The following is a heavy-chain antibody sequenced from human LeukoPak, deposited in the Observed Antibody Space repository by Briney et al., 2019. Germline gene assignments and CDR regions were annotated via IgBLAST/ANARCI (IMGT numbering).Heavy chain of an antibody. V-gene: IGHV3-30-3*01. CDR2: ISYDGSNK. J-gene: IGHJ5*02. Sequence: GSLRLSCAASGFTFSSYAMHWVRQAPGKGLEWVAVISYDGSNKYYADSVKGRFTISRDNSKNTLYLQMNSLRAEDTAVYYCAGDGDCSGGSCGPWFDPWGQGTLVTVSS. CDR1: GFTFSSYA. CDR3: AGDGDCSGGSCGPWFDP. D-gene: IGHD2-15*01.